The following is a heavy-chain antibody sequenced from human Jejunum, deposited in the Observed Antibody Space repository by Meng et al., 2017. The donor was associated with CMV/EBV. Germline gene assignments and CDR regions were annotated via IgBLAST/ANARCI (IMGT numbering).Heavy chain of an antibody. CDR1: GDSITRYY. J-gene: IGHJ5*02. CDR3: ATTVHPVAYLNYFDP. V-gene: IGHV4-59*01. D-gene: IGHD4-17*01. Sequence: GDSITRYYGSWIRQPPGKGLEWIGYLYYSETAYYSHSLRGRVIISADTAKNHFSLSLTSVTAADTAVYFCATTVHPVAYLNYFDPWGQGTLVTVSS. CDR2: LYYSETA.